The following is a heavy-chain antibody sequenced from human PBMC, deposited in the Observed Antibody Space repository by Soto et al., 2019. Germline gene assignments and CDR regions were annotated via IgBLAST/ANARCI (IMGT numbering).Heavy chain of an antibody. J-gene: IGHJ4*02. CDR1: GYTFTSYD. CDR2: MNPNSGNT. Sequence: ASVKVSCKASGYTFTSYDINLLRQATGQGLEWMGWMNPNSGNTGYAQKFQGRVTMTRNTSISTAYMELNSLRAEDTAVYYCANWRLSSGWSLFDYWGQGTLVTVSS. V-gene: IGHV1-8*01. D-gene: IGHD6-19*01. CDR3: ANWRLSSGWSLFDY.